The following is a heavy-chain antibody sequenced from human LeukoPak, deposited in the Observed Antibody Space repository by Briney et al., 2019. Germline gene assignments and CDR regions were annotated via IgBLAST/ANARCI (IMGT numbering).Heavy chain of an antibody. Sequence: PGGSLRLSCAASGFTFSSNYMSWVRQAPGKGLEWVSIIYSGGSTYYADSVKGRFTISRDNSKNTLYLQMDSLRAEGTAVYYCARGGVQDAFDIWGQGTMVTVSS. CDR2: IYSGGST. D-gene: IGHD6-25*01. CDR1: GFTFSSNY. CDR3: ARGGVQDAFDI. J-gene: IGHJ3*02. V-gene: IGHV3-53*01.